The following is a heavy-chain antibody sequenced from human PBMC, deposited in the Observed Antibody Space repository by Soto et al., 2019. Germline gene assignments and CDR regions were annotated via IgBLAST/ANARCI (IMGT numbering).Heavy chain of an antibody. CDR2: IYNNGRT. V-gene: IGHV4-59*01. CDR3: ARARFCTSTSCYHYFDF. J-gene: IGHJ4*02. CDR1: GGSFSSYY. Sequence: SETLSLTCTVSGGSFSSYYWSWIRQPPGRGLEWIGYIYNNGRTDYHTPLKSRVTISVDTSKNHCSLKLSSVTPADTAVYYCARARFCTSTSCYHYFDFWGQGTLVTVSS. D-gene: IGHD2-2*01.